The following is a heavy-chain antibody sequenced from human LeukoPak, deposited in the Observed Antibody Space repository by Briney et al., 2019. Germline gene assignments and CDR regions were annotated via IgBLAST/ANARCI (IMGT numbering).Heavy chain of an antibody. V-gene: IGHV3-15*01. D-gene: IGHD3-3*01. CDR3: TTGSDYDFWKFDY. CDR2: IKSKTDGGTT. CDR1: GFTFSNAW. J-gene: IGHJ4*02. Sequence: KPGGSLRLSCAASGFTFSNAWMSWVRQAPGKGLEWVGRIKSKTDGGTTDYAAPVKGRFTISRDDSKNTLYLQMNSLKTEDTAVYYCTTGSDYDFWKFDYWGQGTLVTVSS.